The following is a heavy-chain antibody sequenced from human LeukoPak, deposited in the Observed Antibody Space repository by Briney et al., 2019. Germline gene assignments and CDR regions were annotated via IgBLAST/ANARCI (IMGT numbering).Heavy chain of an antibody. CDR1: GGSISSYY. CDR3: ARGTYGSGSYYISGAFDI. J-gene: IGHJ3*02. Sequence: TSETLSLTCTVSGGSISSYYWSWIRQPAGKGLEWIGRIYTSGSTNYNPSLKSRVTMSVDTSKNQFSLKLSSVTAADTAVYYCARGTYGSGSYYISGAFDIWGQGTMVTVSS. D-gene: IGHD3-10*01. CDR2: IYTSGST. V-gene: IGHV4-4*07.